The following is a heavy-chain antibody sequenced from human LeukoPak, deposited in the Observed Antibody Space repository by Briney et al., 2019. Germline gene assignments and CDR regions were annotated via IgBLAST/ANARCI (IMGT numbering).Heavy chain of an antibody. J-gene: IGHJ6*02. CDR2: IYYSGST. Sequence: SETLSLTCTVSGGSISSGDYYWSWIRQPPGKGLEWIGYIYYSGSTYYNPSLKSRVTISVDTSRNQFSLKLSSVTAADTAVYYCARGYKSSGYDYPYYYYGMDVWGQGTTVTVSS. D-gene: IGHD5-12*01. CDR1: GGSISSGDYY. V-gene: IGHV4-30-4*01. CDR3: ARGYKSSGYDYPYYYYGMDV.